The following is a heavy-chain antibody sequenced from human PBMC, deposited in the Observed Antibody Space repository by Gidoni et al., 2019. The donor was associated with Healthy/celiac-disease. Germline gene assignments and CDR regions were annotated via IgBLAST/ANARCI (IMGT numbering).Heavy chain of an antibody. CDR1: GGSISSGGYY. CDR2: IYYSGST. V-gene: IGHV4-31*03. CDR3: ASSENYDFWSGYYMGSGFDY. Sequence: QVQLQESGPGLVKPSQTLSLTCPVSGGSISSGGYYWSWIRQHPGKGLEWIGYIYYSGSTYYNPSLKSRVTISVDTSKNQFSLKLSSVTAADTAVYYCASSENYDFWSGYYMGSGFDYWGQGTLVTVSS. J-gene: IGHJ4*02. D-gene: IGHD3-3*01.